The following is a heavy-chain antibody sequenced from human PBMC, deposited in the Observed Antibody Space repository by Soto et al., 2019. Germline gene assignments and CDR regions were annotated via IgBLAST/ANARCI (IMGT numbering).Heavy chain of an antibody. CDR1: GFAFSSYG. Sequence: GGSLRLSCAASGFAFSSYGMHWVRQAPGKGLEWVAVISYDGSNKYYADSVKGRFTISRDNSKNTLYLQMNSLRAEDTAVYYCAKDLGYNWNYRYYYYGMDVWGQGTTVTAP. V-gene: IGHV3-30*18. CDR3: AKDLGYNWNYRYYYYGMDV. CDR2: ISYDGSNK. D-gene: IGHD1-7*01. J-gene: IGHJ6*02.